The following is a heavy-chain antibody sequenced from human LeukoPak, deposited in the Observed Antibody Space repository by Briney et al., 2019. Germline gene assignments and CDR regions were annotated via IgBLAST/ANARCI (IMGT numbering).Heavy chain of an antibody. CDR2: INPNSGGT. J-gene: IGHJ6*02. D-gene: IGHD3-16*01. CDR3: AAARPPQGDYYYYYGMDV. CDR1: GYTFTGYY. V-gene: IGHV1-2*02. Sequence: ASVKVSCKASGYTFTGYYMHWVRQAPGQGLEWMGWINPNSGGTNYAQKFQGRVTMTRDTSISTAYMELSRLRSDDTAVYYCAAARPPQGDYYYYYGMDVWGQGTLVTVSS.